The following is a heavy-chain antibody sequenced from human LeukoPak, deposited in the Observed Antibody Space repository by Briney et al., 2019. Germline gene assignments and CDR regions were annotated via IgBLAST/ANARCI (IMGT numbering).Heavy chain of an antibody. V-gene: IGHV3-30*18. D-gene: IGHD2-21*02. CDR2: ISYDGSNK. Sequence: GGSLRLSCAASGFTFSSYGMHWVRQAPGKGLEWVAVISYDGSNKYYADSVKGRFTISRDNSKNTLYLQMNSLRAEDTAVYYCAKDINIVVVTATLDYWGQGTLVTVSS. CDR3: AKDINIVVVTATLDY. J-gene: IGHJ4*02. CDR1: GFTFSSYG.